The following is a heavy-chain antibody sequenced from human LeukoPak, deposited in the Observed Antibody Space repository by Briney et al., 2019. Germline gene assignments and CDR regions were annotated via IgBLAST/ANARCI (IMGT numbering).Heavy chain of an antibody. V-gene: IGHV3-53*01. D-gene: IGHD3-22*01. CDR3: AKATPNCYYYDSSGCPFDY. Sequence: GGSLRLSCLASGFTVSTSYMSWVRQAPGRGLEWVSVIYSGGNTYYADSVKGRFTISRDNSKNTLYLQMNSLRAEDTAVYYCAKATPNCYYYDSSGCPFDYWGQGTLVTVSS. CDR2: IYSGGNT. CDR1: GFTVSTSY. J-gene: IGHJ4*02.